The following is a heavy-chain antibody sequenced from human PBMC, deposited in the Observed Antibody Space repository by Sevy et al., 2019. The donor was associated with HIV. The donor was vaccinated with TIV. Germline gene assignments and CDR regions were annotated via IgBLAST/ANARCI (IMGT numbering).Heavy chain of an antibody. J-gene: IGHJ4*02. V-gene: IGHV4-61*01. CDR2: IHYRGST. CDR3: ARVSTMVEEVTYFFDY. D-gene: IGHD3-10*01. Sequence: SETLSLTCGVSGASVRSGNYYWSWIRQAPGKGLEWIGYIHYRGSTKYTPSLKSRVTISVDTSKNQFSLRLISVTDADTAVYYCARVSTMVEEVTYFFDYWGQGTLVTVSS. CDR1: GASVRSGNYY.